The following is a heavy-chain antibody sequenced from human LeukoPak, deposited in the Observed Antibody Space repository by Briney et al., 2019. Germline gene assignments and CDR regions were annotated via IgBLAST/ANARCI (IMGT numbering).Heavy chain of an antibody. V-gene: IGHV1-69*05. CDR3: ARYPNEVAAAGTPPFDY. J-gene: IGHJ4*02. D-gene: IGHD6-13*01. Sequence: ASVKVSCKASGGTFSSYAISWVRQAPGQGLEWMGGIIPIFGTANYAQKFQGRVTITTDESTSTAYMELSSLRSEDTAVYYRARYPNEVAAAGTPPFDYWGQGTLVTVSS. CDR1: GGTFSSYA. CDR2: IIPIFGTA.